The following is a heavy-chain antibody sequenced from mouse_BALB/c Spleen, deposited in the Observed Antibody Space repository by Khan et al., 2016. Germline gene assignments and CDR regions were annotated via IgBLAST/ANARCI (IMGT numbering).Heavy chain of an antibody. CDR1: GFNIKDTY. CDR3: ARGDPYYAMDY. CDR2: IDPANGNT. J-gene: IGHJ4*01. Sequence: EVQLQESGAELVKPGASVKLSCTASGFNIKDTYMHWVKQRPEQGLEGIGRIDPANGNTKYDPKFQGKATITADTSSNTAYLQLSSLTSEDTAVYYCARGDPYYAMDYWGQGTSVTVSS. D-gene: IGHD3-3*01. V-gene: IGHV14-3*02.